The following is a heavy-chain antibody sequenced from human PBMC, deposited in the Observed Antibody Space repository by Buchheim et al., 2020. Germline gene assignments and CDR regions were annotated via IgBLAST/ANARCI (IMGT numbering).Heavy chain of an antibody. D-gene: IGHD2-21*01. CDR2: IRYDGSNK. J-gene: IGHJ5*02. CDR1: GFTFSSYG. V-gene: IGHV3-30*02. CDR3: ATYLIADPGVFDP. Sequence: QVQLVESGGGVVQPGRSLRLSCAASGFTFSSYGMHWVRQAPGKGLEWVAFIRYDGSNKYYADSVKGRFTISSDHSKNTLYLQMNSLRAEDTAVYYCATYLIADPGVFDPWGQGTL.